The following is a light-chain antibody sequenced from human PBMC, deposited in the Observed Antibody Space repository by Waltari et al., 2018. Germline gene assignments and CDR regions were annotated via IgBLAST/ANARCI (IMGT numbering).Light chain of an antibody. CDR1: QTINSY. CDR2: AAS. J-gene: IGKJ1*01. V-gene: IGKV1-17*03. Sequence: DIQMTQSPSSLSASVGDRVTIHCRASQTINSYLAWYQQKPGKVPKLLIYAASSLESGVPSRFSGSGSGTEFTLTISSLQPEDFATYYCQQHNSHPRTFGQGTKVEIK. CDR3: QQHNSHPRT.